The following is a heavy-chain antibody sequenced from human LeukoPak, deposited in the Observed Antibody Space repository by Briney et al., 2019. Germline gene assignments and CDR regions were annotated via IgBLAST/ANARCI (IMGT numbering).Heavy chain of an antibody. Sequence: SETLSLTCAVSGYSISSGYYWGWIRQPPGKGLEWIGSIYHSGSTYYNPSLKSRVTISVDTSKNQFSLNLSSVTAADTAVYYCARQKGNFDYWGQGTLVTVSS. CDR1: GYSISSGYY. J-gene: IGHJ4*02. CDR2: IYHSGST. D-gene: IGHD3-10*01. V-gene: IGHV4-38-2*01. CDR3: ARQKGNFDY.